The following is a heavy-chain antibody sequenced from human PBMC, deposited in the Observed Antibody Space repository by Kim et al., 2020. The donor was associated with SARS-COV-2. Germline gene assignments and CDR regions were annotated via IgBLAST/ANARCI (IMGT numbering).Heavy chain of an antibody. CDR3: ARDGYGPPWGAFDI. V-gene: IGHV4-39*02. CDR1: GGSISSSSYY. CDR2: IYYSGST. J-gene: IGHJ3*02. D-gene: IGHD5-18*01. Sequence: SETLSLTCTVSGGSISSSSYYWGWIRQPPGKGLEWIGSIYYSGSTYYNPSLKSRVTISVDTSKNQFSLKLSSVTAADTAVYYCARDGYGPPWGAFDIWGQGTMVTVSS.